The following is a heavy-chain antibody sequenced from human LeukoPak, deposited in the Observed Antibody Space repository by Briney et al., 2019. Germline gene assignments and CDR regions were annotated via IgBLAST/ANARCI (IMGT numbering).Heavy chain of an antibody. CDR1: GFTFSNAW. CDR2: IKSKTDGGTT. D-gene: IGHD3-22*01. CDR3: TTDTAAYDSSGYPPAGY. J-gene: IGHJ4*02. V-gene: IGHV3-15*01. Sequence: GGSLRLSCAASGFTFSNAWMSWVRQPPGKGLEWVGRIKSKTDGGTTDYAAPVKGRFTISRDDSKNTLYLQMNSLKTEDTAVYYCTTDTAAYDSSGYPPAGYWGQGTLVTVSS.